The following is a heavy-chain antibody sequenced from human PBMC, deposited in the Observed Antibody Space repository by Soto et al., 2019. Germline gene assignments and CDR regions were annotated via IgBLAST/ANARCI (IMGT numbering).Heavy chain of an antibody. CDR2: IYSSGNT. J-gene: IGHJ3*02. CDR1: GGSSSSTSYY. Sequence: SETLSLTCTVSGGSSSSTSYYWGWIRQPPGKGLEWIGSIYSSGNTYYNPSLKSRVTISVDKSKNQLSLKLSSVTAADTAVYYCAGTYTDAYDIWGQGTMVTVSS. CDR3: AGTYTDAYDI. V-gene: IGHV4-39*07. D-gene: IGHD2-2*02.